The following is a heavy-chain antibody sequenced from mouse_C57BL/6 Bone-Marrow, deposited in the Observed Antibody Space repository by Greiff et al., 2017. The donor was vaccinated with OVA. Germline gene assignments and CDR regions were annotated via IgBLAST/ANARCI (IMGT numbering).Heavy chain of an antibody. V-gene: IGHV1-55*01. CDR2: IYPGSGST. CDR3: ARRGKDYRGYFDV. D-gene: IGHD2-4*01. Sequence: VQLQQPGAELVKPGASVKMSCKASGYTFTSYWITWVKQRPGQGLEWIGDIYPGSGSTNYTEKFKSKATLTVDTSSSTAYMRLSSLTSENSAVYYCARRGKDYRGYFDVGGTGTTVTVSS. J-gene: IGHJ1*03. CDR1: GYTFTSYW.